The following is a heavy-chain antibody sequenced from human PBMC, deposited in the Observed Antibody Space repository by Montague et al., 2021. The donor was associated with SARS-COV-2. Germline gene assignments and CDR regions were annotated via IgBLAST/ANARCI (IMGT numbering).Heavy chain of an antibody. CDR1: GGSISSGAYY. CDR3: ASATAGPSAIFMGIPGLNDAFDV. Sequence: TLSLTCTVSGGSISSGAYYWSWIRQHPGKGLEWFGYISYSGSTYYXXXLKSRVTISVDTSKNQFSLKLSSVTAADTAVYYCASATAGPSAIFMGIPGLNDAFDVWGQGTTVTVSS. CDR2: ISYSGST. J-gene: IGHJ6*02. V-gene: IGHV4-31*03. D-gene: IGHD2-2*01.